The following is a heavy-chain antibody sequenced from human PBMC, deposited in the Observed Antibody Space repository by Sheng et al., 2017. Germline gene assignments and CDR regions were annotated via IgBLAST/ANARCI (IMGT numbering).Heavy chain of an antibody. V-gene: IGHV1-69*01. CDR3: ARGPVRGVIPNPGRYYFDY. J-gene: IGHJ4*02. Sequence: QVQLVQSGAEVKKPGSSVKVSCKASGGTFSSYAISWVRQAPGQGLEWMGGIIPIFGTANYAQKFQGRVTITADESTSTAYMELSSLRSEDTAVYYCARGPVRGVIPNPGRYYFDYWGQGTLVTVSS. D-gene: IGHD3-10*02. CDR1: GGTFSSYA. CDR2: IIPIFGTA.